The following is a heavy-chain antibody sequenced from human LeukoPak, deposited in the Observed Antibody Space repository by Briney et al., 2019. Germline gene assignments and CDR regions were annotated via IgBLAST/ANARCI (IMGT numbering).Heavy chain of an antibody. J-gene: IGHJ4*02. V-gene: IGHV3-49*04. Sequence: GGSLRLSCTASGFTFGDYALSWVRQAPGKGLEWIGCIRSKAYGGTTEYAASVKDRFSISRDDSKSIAYLQMNSLKTEDTAVYYCTRDVVVTAGLPNYWGRGTLVTVSS. CDR1: GFTFGDYA. D-gene: IGHD2-21*02. CDR2: IRSKAYGGTT. CDR3: TRDVVVTAGLPNY.